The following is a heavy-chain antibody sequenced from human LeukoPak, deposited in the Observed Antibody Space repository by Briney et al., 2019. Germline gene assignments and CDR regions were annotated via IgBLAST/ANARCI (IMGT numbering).Heavy chain of an antibody. CDR3: AREEHSSGWYEGSYFDY. CDR1: GGSISSYY. Sequence: SETLSLTCTVSGGSISSYYWSWIRQPPGKGLEWIGYIYYSGSTNYNPSLKSRVTISVDTSKNQFSLKLSSVTAADTAVYYCAREEHSSGWYEGSYFDYWGQGTLVTVSS. J-gene: IGHJ4*02. CDR2: IYYSGST. D-gene: IGHD6-19*01. V-gene: IGHV4-59*01.